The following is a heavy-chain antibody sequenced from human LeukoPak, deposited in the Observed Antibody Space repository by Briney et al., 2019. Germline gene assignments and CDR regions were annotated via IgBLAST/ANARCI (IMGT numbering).Heavy chain of an antibody. CDR1: GFTFSSYA. CDR2: ISGSGGST. CDR3: AKDTSGAVAGFDY. Sequence: GSLRLSCAASGFTFSSYAMSWVRQAPGKGLEWVSAISGSGGSTYYADSVEGRFTISRDNSKNTLYLQMNSLRAEDTAVYYCAKDTSGAVAGFDYWGQGTLVTVSS. D-gene: IGHD6-19*01. V-gene: IGHV3-23*01. J-gene: IGHJ4*02.